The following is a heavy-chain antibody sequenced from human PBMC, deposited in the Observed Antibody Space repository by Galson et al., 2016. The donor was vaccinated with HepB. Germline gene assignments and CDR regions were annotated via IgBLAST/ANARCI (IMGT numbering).Heavy chain of an antibody. CDR1: GVIFSSYW. CDR3: VRVPTLLIGGYYYDYGMDV. Sequence: SLRLSCAASGVIFSSYWIHWVRQAPGKGLMWVSLINSDGSYTDYADSVRGRFTISRDNAKSMVYLQLNSLRAEDTAVYYCVRVPTLLIGGYYYDYGMDVWGQGTTVIVSS. CDR2: INSDGSYT. J-gene: IGHJ6*02. D-gene: IGHD3-16*01. V-gene: IGHV3-74*01.